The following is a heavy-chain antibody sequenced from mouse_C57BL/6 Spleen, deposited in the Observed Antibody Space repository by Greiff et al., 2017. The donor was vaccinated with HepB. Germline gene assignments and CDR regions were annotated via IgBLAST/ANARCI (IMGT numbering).Heavy chain of an antibody. CDR1: GYSFTGYF. CDR3: ARSGSSTTVVPYYFDY. J-gene: IGHJ2*01. V-gene: IGHV1-20*01. Sequence: EVKLMESGPELVKPGDSVKISCKASGYSFTGYFMNWVMQSHGKSLEWIGRINPYNGDTFYNPKFKGKATLTVDKDSSTAHRELRSLTSEDSAVYYCARSGSSTTVVPYYFDYWGQGTTLTVSS. D-gene: IGHD1-1*01. CDR2: INPYNGDT.